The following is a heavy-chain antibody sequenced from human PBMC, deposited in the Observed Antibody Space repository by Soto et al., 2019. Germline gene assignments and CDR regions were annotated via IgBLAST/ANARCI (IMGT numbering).Heavy chain of an antibody. CDR2: INEDESNT. CDR1: GFTFSNYW. CDR3: ARGLFLDY. V-gene: IGHV3-74*01. Sequence: EVQLVESGGGLVQPGGSLRLSCATSGFTFSNYWMHWVRQAPGKGPVWVSRINEDESNTNYADSVKGRFTISRDNAKNTLYLQMISLRAEDTAVYYCARGLFLDYWGQGTRVTVSS. D-gene: IGHD3-3*01. J-gene: IGHJ4*02.